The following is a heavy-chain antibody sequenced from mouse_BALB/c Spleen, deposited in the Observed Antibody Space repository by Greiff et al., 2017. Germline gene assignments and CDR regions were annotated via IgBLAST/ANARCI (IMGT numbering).Heavy chain of an antibody. V-gene: IGHV5-6-2*01. Sequence: EVKLVDSGGGLVKPGGSLKLSCAASGFTFSSYYMSWVRQTPEKRLELVAAINSNGGSTYYPDTVKGRFTISRDNAKNTLYLQMSSLKSEDTALYYCAVRCLYAMDYWGQGTSVTVSS. D-gene: IGHD6-1*01. CDR2: INSNGGST. CDR3: AVRCLYAMDY. CDR1: GFTFSSYY. J-gene: IGHJ4*01.